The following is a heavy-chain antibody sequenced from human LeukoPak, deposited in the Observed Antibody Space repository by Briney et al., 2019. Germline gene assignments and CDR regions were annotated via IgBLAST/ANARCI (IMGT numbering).Heavy chain of an antibody. CDR1: GGSITYYY. V-gene: IGHV4-59*01. CDR2: IYDSGST. Sequence: SETLSLTCTVSGGSITYYYWSWIRQPPGKGLEWIGYIYDSGSTNYNPSLKSRVTISVDTSMNQFSLKLSSVTAADTAVYYCARERWFDIWGQGTMVTVSS. J-gene: IGHJ3*02. CDR3: ARERWFDI. D-gene: IGHD4-23*01.